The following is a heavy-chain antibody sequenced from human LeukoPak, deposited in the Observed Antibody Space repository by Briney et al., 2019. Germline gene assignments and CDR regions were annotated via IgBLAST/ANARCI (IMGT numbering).Heavy chain of an antibody. V-gene: IGHV3-7*01. D-gene: IGHD3-10*01. CDR3: ARDLLWFGGGMDV. J-gene: IGHJ6*04. CDR1: GFTFRNFW. Sequence: GGSLRLSCAASGFTFRNFWMSWVRQVPGKGLEWVANLDQDGSKKVYVDSVKGRFTISRDNPKNSLYLQMNSLRAEDTAVYYCARDLLWFGGGMDVWGKGTTVTVSS. CDR2: LDQDGSKK.